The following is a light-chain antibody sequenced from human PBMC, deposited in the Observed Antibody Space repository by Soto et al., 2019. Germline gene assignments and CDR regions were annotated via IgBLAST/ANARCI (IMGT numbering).Light chain of an antibody. Sequence: EIVLTQSPGTLSLSPGERATLSCRASQNVRSYLAWYQQKPGQAPRLLIFDASNRATGIPDRFSGSGSGTDFTLTISRLEPEDFAVYYCQQYGSSPITFGQGTRLEIK. CDR1: QNVRSY. J-gene: IGKJ5*01. CDR3: QQYGSSPIT. V-gene: IGKV3-20*01. CDR2: DAS.